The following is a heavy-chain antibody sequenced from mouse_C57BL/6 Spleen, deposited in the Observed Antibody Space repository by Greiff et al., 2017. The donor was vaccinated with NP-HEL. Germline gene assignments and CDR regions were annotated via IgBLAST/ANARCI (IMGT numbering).Heavy chain of an antibody. Sequence: VQLQQSGAELVRPGASVTLSCKASGYTFTDYEMHWVKQTPVHGLEWIGAIDPETGGTAYNQKFKGKAILTADKSSSTAYMELRSLTSEDSAVYCCTRGVTTDASWFAYWGQGTLVTVSA. CDR1: GYTFTDYE. D-gene: IGHD2-2*01. J-gene: IGHJ3*01. CDR3: TRGVTTDASWFAY. V-gene: IGHV1-15*01. CDR2: IDPETGGT.